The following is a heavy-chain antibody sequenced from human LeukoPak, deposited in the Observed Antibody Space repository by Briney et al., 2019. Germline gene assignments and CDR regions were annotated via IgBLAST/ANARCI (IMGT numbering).Heavy chain of an antibody. Sequence: SETLSLTCTVSGGSISSSSYYWGWIRQPPGKGLEWIGSIYYSGYIYYNPSLESRVTISVDTCNNQFSLKLSSVTAADTAVYYCARDRESYSDSDYWGQGTLVTVSS. CDR1: GGSISSSSYY. CDR3: ARDRESYSDSDY. CDR2: IYYSGYI. D-gene: IGHD1-26*01. J-gene: IGHJ4*02. V-gene: IGHV4-39*07.